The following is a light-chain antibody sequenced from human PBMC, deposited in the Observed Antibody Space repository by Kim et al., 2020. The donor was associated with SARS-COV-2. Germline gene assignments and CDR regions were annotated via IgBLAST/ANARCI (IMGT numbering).Light chain of an antibody. CDR2: AAS. J-gene: IGKJ3*01. Sequence: ASVGDRVTITCRASQGISNYFAWYQQKPGKVPKLLIYAASTLQSGVPSRFSGSGSGTDFTLTISSLQPEDVSTYYCQKYSSAPFTFGPGTKVDIK. V-gene: IGKV1-27*01. CDR3: QKYSSAPFT. CDR1: QGISNY.